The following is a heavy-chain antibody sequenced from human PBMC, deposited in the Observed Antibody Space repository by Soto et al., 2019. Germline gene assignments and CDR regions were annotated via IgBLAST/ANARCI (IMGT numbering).Heavy chain of an antibody. J-gene: IGHJ6*02. CDR1: GYSFTSYW. V-gene: IGHV5-51*01. CDR2: IYPGDSDT. D-gene: IGHD3-10*01. CDR3: ARGSYGSGSYPSPYYYGMDV. Sequence: GESLKISCKGSGYSFTSYWIGWVRQMPGKGLEWMGIIYPGDSDTRYSPSFQGQVTISADKSISTAYLQWSSLKASDTAMYYWARGSYGSGSYPSPYYYGMDVWGQGTTVTVSS.